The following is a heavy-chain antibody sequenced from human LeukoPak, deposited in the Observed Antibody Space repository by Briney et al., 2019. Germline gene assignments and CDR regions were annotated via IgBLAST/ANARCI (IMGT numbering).Heavy chain of an antibody. D-gene: IGHD2-21*02. V-gene: IGHV4-59*01. CDR2: IYYSGST. Sequence: SETLSLTCTVSGGSISSYYWSWIRQPPGKGLEWIRYIYYSGSTNYNPSLKSRVTISVDTSKNQFSLKLSSVTAADTAVYYCASHSAPYCGGDCRAMAFYIWGQGTMVTVSS. CDR1: GGSISSYY. CDR3: ASHSAPYCGGDCRAMAFYI. J-gene: IGHJ3*02.